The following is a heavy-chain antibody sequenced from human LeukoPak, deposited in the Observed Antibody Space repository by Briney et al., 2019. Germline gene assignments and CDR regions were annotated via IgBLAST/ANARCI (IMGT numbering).Heavy chain of an antibody. V-gene: IGHV3-49*04. J-gene: IGHJ6*02. Sequence: GRSLRLSCTGFGFTFGDHAMAWVRQAPGQGLEWVGFIRSKTYGGTTEYAASVKGRFTISRADSISIAYLQMNSLKTEDTAVYYCGRGPIQLWLHNGMDVWGQGTTVTVSS. CDR3: GRGPIQLWLHNGMDV. CDR1: GFTFGDHA. D-gene: IGHD5-18*01. CDR2: IRSKTYGGTT.